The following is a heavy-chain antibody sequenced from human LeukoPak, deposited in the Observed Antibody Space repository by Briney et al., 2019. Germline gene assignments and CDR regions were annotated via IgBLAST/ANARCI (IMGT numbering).Heavy chain of an antibody. CDR3: ARLIWSGASAGMVV. CDR1: GGSISSGSYY. D-gene: IGHD3-3*01. V-gene: IGHV4-61*02. J-gene: IGHJ6*02. Sequence: SQTLSLTCTVSGGSISSGSYYWSWIRQPAGKGLEWIGRIYTSGSTNYNPSLKSRVTISVDTSKNQFSLKLSSVTAADTAVYYCARLIWSGASAGMVVWGQGTTVTVSS. CDR2: IYTSGST.